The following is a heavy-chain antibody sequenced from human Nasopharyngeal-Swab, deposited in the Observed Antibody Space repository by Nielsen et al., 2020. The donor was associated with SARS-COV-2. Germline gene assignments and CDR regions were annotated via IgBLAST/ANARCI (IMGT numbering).Heavy chain of an antibody. CDR3: ARDIRTYDILTGYSLGYFDL. CDR2: IYYSGST. V-gene: IGHV4-39*07. D-gene: IGHD3-9*01. J-gene: IGHJ2*01. Sequence: WIRQPPGKGLEWIGSIYYSGSTYYNPSLKSRVTISVDTSKNQFSLKLSSVTAADTAVYYCARDIRTYDILTGYSLGYFDLWGRGTLVTVSS.